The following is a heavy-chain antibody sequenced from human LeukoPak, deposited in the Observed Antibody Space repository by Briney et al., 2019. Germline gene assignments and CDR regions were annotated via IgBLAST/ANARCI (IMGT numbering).Heavy chain of an antibody. V-gene: IGHV4-59*01. CDR1: GGSISSCY. CDR3: ARDLPPLTGDAFDI. J-gene: IGHJ3*02. Sequence: SETLSLTCTVSGGSISSCYWSWIRQPPGKGLEWIGYIYYSGSTNYNPSLKSRVTISVDTSKNQFSLKLSSVTAADTAVYYCARDLPPLTGDAFDIWGRGTMVTVSS. CDR2: IYYSGST. D-gene: IGHD7-27*01.